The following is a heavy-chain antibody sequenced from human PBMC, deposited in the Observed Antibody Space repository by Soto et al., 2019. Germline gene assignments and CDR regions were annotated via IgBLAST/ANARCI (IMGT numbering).Heavy chain of an antibody. CDR2: ISSDGSAK. D-gene: IGHD3-10*01. V-gene: IGHV3-30*04. CDR1: GFTFRGHA. Sequence: PGGSLRLSCAASGFTFRGHAIHWVRQAPGKGLEWVAVISSDGSAKYYVDSVKGRFTSSRDNSKNTVFLQMSSLSFEDTAIYYCARSRSGAVADSFDSWGQGTLVTVSS. J-gene: IGHJ4*02. CDR3: ARSRSGAVADSFDS.